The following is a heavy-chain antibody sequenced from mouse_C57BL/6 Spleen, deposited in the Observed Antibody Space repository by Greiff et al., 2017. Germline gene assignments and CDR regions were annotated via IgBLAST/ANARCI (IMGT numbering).Heavy chain of an antibody. CDR2: IHPSDSDT. J-gene: IGHJ4*01. D-gene: IGHD1-1*01. CDR1: GYTFTSYW. V-gene: IGHV1-74*01. CDR3: AISYGSSPYAMDY. Sequence: QVQLKQPGAELVKPGASVKVSCKASGYTFTSYWMHWVKQRPGQGLEWIGRIHPSDSDTNYNQKFKGKATLTVDKSSSTAYMQLSSLTSEDSAVYYCAISYGSSPYAMDYWGQGTSVTVSS.